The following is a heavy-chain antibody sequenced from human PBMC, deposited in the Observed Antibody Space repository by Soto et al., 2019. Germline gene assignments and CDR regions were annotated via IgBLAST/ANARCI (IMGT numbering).Heavy chain of an antibody. D-gene: IGHD2-15*01. Sequence: QVPLVQSGAEVKKPGASVKVSCKASGYTFTSYDINWVRQATGQGLEWMGWMNPNSGNTGYAQKFQGRVTMTRNTSISAAYMELSSLRSEDTVVYYCARGFGRVAAIKPYRYYFDYWGQGTLVTVSS. CDR3: ARGFGRVAAIKPYRYYFDY. CDR2: MNPNSGNT. CDR1: GYTFTSYD. J-gene: IGHJ4*02. V-gene: IGHV1-8*01.